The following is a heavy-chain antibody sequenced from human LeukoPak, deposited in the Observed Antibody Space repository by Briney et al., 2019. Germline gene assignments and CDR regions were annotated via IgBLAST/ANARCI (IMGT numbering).Heavy chain of an antibody. CDR1: GGSISSGGYY. Sequence: SSQTLSLTCTVSGGSISSGGYYWSWIRQPPGKGLEWIGYIYYSGSTNYNPSLKSRVTISVDTSKNQFSLKLSSVTAADTAVYYCARGVETTLTGSYRFDYWGQGTLVTVSS. V-gene: IGHV4-30-4*08. D-gene: IGHD1-20*01. J-gene: IGHJ4*02. CDR2: IYYSGST. CDR3: ARGVETTLTGSYRFDY.